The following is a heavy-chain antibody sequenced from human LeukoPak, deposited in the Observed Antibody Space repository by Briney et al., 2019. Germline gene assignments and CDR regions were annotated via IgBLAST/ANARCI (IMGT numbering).Heavy chain of an antibody. J-gene: IGHJ4*02. Sequence: PGGSLRLSCAASGFNFDDYPMHWVRQPPGKGLEWVSLISWDGGSTYYEDSVKGRFTISRDNSKNSLYLQMNSLRTEDTALYYCARDTVYCSSTNCFFDYWGQGTLVTVSS. CDR1: GFNFDDYP. D-gene: IGHD2-2*01. V-gene: IGHV3-43*01. CDR3: ARDTVYCSSTNCFFDY. CDR2: ISWDGGST.